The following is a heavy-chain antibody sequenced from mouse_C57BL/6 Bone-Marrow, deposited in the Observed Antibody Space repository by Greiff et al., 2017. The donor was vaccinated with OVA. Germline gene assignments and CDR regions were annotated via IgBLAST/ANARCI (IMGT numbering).Heavy chain of an antibody. V-gene: IGHV1-54*01. CDR1: GYAFTNYL. CDR2: INPGSGGT. CDR3: ERVRYYFDY. J-gene: IGHJ2*01. Sequence: VQLQQSGAELVRPGTSVKVSCKASGYAFTNYLIEWVKQRPGQGLEWIGVINPGSGGTNYNEKFKGKATLTADNSSSTAYMQLSSLTSEDSAVYFYERVRYYFDYWGQGTTLTVSS.